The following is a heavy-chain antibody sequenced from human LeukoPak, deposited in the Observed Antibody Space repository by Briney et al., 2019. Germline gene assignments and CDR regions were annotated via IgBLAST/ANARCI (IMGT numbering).Heavy chain of an antibody. CDR1: GFTFSSYG. Sequence: GGSLRLSCAASGFTFSSYGMHWVRQAPGKGLGWVAFIHFDGSTKYSGDSVQGRFTISRDNSKNTLYLQMNNLRPEDTAFYYCAKDQCTRTSCDGYPGYWGQGTLVTVSS. D-gene: IGHD2-2*01. CDR2: IHFDGSTK. CDR3: AKDQCTRTSCDGYPGY. V-gene: IGHV3-30*02. J-gene: IGHJ4*02.